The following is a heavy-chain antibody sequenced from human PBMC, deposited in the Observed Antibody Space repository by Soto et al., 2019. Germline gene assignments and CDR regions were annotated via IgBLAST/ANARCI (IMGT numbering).Heavy chain of an antibody. V-gene: IGHV1-69*01. CDR2: IIPIPGTA. CDR1: GGTFSSYG. D-gene: IGHD2-2*01. Sequence: QVQLVQSGAEVKKPGSSVKVSCTASGGTFSSYGISWVRQAPGQGLEWMGGIIPIPGTANYAQKFQGRVTITADESTSTAYMELSSLRSEDTAVYYCARSQGSSTSLEIYYYYYYGMDVWGQGTTVTVSS. CDR3: ARSQGSSTSLEIYYYYYYGMDV. J-gene: IGHJ6*02.